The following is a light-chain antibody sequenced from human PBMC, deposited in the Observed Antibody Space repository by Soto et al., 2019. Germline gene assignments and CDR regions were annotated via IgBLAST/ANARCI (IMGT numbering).Light chain of an antibody. CDR1: QGIGDA. CDR2: DAT. V-gene: IGKV1D-13*01. Sequence: AVPLTQSPSSVSASVGDTVSVTCRASQGIGDALAWYQQSPGKPPILLLYDATRLESGVPSRFSGSGSGTDFSLTISSLQPVDFATYICQQFNDYPRTFGQGTRV. J-gene: IGKJ1*01. CDR3: QQFNDYPRT.